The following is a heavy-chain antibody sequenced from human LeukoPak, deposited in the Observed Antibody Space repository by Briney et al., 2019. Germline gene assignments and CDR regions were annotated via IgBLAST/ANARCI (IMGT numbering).Heavy chain of an antibody. J-gene: IGHJ6*03. V-gene: IGHV4-61*10. CDR3: AREPAAILGYYYYMDV. D-gene: IGHD2-2*02. Sequence: SETLSLTXTVSGGSISSGSYYWNWIRQPAGNGLEWIRRIYYSGSTNYNPSLKSRVTISVDTSKNQFSLKLSSVTAADTAVYYCAREPAAILGYYYYMDVWGKGTTVTVSS. CDR2: IYYSGST. CDR1: GGSISSGSYY.